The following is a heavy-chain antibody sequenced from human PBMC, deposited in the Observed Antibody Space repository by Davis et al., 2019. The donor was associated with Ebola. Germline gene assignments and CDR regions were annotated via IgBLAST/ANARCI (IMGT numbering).Heavy chain of an antibody. V-gene: IGHV4-38-2*02. CDR2: VYHNGRT. CDR1: GYFISNGFS. J-gene: IGHJ4*02. Sequence: SETLSLTCTVSGYFISNGFSWGWIRQPPGKGLEWIGSVYHNGRTNYNPSLKSRVTISLDTSKNQFSLKLTSVTAADTAVYFCARDFVYWAQGTLVTVSS. CDR3: ARDFVY.